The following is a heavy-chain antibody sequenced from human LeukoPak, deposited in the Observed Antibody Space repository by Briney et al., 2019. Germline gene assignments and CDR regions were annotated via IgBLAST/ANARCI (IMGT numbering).Heavy chain of an antibody. D-gene: IGHD3-22*01. V-gene: IGHV3-21*01. CDR3: AGHYDSSGYRVDVFDI. CDR1: GFTLSYNN. J-gene: IGHJ3*02. Sequence: PGGSLRLSCAASGFTLSYNNMNWVRQAPGKGLEWVSSISSSSSYIYFADSVKGRFTVSRDNAKNSLNLQMNSLRAEDTAVYFCAGHYDSSGYRVDVFDIWGQGTMVTVSS. CDR2: ISSSSSYI.